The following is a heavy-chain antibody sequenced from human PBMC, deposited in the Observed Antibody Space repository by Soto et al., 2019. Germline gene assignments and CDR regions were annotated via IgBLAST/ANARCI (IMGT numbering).Heavy chain of an antibody. V-gene: IGHV5-51*01. D-gene: IGHD3-3*01. CDR1: GYSFTSYW. Sequence: GESLKISCKGSGYSFTSYWIGWVRQMPGKGLEWMGIIYPGDSDTRYSPSFQGQVTISADKSISTAYLQWSSLKASDTAMYYCARPGTLNYDFWSGYYDYYFDYWGQGTLVTVSS. CDR2: IYPGDSDT. CDR3: ARPGTLNYDFWSGYYDYYFDY. J-gene: IGHJ4*02.